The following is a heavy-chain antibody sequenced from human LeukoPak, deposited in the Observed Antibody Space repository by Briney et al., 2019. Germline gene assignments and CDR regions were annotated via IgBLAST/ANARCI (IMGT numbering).Heavy chain of an antibody. CDR1: GFTFSSYW. Sequence: GGSLRLSCAASGFTFSSYWMHWVRQVPGKGLVWVSCITSDGSSTTYADSVKGRFTISRDNAKNTLYLEMNSLRAEDTAVYYCARRESDWGQGTLVTVSS. V-gene: IGHV3-74*01. CDR3: ARRESD. J-gene: IGHJ4*02. CDR2: ITSDGSST. D-gene: IGHD3-10*01.